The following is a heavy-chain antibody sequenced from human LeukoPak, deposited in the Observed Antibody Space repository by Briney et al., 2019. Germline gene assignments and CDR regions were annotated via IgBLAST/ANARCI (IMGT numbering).Heavy chain of an antibody. D-gene: IGHD6-6*01. CDR2: ISGSGGST. CDR3: ATGHIGWQLAAGWNY. V-gene: IGHV3-23*01. CDR1: GFTFSSYA. J-gene: IGHJ4*02. Sequence: PGGSLRLSCAASGFTFSSYAMSWVRQAPGKGLEWVSAISGSGGSTYYADSVKGRFTISRDDSKNTLYLQMNSLRAEDTAVYYCATGHIGWQLAAGWNYWGQGTLVTVSS.